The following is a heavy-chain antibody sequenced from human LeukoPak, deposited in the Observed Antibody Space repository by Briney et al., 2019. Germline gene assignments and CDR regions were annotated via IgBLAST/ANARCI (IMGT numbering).Heavy chain of an antibody. CDR1: GGSFSAYY. CDR3: ARGPHVAFDI. Sequence: PSETLSLTCAVCGGSFSAYYWSWIRQPPGKGLQWIGEINHSRSTNYNPSLKSRVTISLDTSKNQFSLKLRSVTAADTAVYYCARGPHVAFDIWGQGTMVTVSS. J-gene: IGHJ3*02. CDR2: INHSRST. V-gene: IGHV4-34*01.